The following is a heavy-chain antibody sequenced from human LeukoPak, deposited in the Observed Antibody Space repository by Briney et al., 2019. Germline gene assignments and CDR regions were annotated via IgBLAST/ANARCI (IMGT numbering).Heavy chain of an antibody. CDR3: ARGLVDHWNYFAYFDY. Sequence: GGSLRLSCAASGFTFSSYAMNWVRQAPGKGLEWVSSISSSSTYIYYADSVKGRFTISRDNAKNSLFLQMNSLRAEDTAVYYCARGLVDHWNYFAYFDYWGQGTLVTVSS. CDR1: GFTFSSYA. J-gene: IGHJ4*02. V-gene: IGHV3-21*01. D-gene: IGHD1-7*01. CDR2: ISSSSTYI.